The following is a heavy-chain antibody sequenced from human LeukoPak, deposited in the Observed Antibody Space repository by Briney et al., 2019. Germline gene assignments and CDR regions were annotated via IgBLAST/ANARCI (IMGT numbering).Heavy chain of an antibody. J-gene: IGHJ4*02. CDR2: ITRSGTNT. D-gene: IGHD1-26*01. Sequence: GGSLRLSCAASGFTFSRNAMSWVRQTPGKGLEWVSAITRSGTNTFYRDSVKGRFTVSRDNSKNTIFLQMNTLRADDTAVYFCATDPATVGVTTRDYWGQGTPVTVSS. CDR1: GFTFSRNA. CDR3: ATDPATVGVTTRDY. V-gene: IGHV3-23*01.